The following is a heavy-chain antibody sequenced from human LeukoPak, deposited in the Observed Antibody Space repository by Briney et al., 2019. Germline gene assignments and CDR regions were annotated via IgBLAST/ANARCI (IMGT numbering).Heavy chain of an antibody. CDR3: AGGSITVRDYYYMDV. V-gene: IGHV1-8*03. D-gene: IGHD1-14*01. CDR1: GYTFTSYD. CDR2: MNPNSGNT. Sequence: GASVKVSCKAPGYTFTSYDINWVRQATGQGLEWMGWMNPNSGNTGYAQKFQGRVTITRNTSISTAYMELSSLRSEDTAVYYCAGGSITVRDYYYMDVWGKGTTVTVSS. J-gene: IGHJ6*03.